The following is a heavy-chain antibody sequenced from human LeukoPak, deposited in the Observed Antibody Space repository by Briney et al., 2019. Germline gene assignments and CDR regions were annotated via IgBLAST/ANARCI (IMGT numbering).Heavy chain of an antibody. V-gene: IGHV4-34*01. CDR1: GGSFSGYY. J-gene: IGHJ4*02. Sequence: SETLSLTCAVYGGSFSGYYWSWIRQPPGKGLEWIGEINHSGTISVDTSKNQFSLKLSSVTAADTAVYYCARQVPARGSSGYYRPRVYYFDYWGQGTLVTVSS. D-gene: IGHD3-22*01. CDR2: INHSG. CDR3: ARQVPARGSSGYYRPRVYYFDY.